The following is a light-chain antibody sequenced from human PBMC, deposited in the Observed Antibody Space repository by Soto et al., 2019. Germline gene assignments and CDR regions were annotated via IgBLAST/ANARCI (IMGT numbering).Light chain of an antibody. V-gene: IGLV2-8*01. CDR3: SSHAGIINVV. J-gene: IGLJ3*02. Sequence: QSALTQAPSASGSPGQSVTISCTGTSSDVGAYNYVSWYQQHPGKAPKLMIYEVTKRPSGVPDRFSGSKSGNTASLTVSGLLAEDEADYYCSSHAGIINVVFGGGTKVTVL. CDR2: EVT. CDR1: SSDVGAYNY.